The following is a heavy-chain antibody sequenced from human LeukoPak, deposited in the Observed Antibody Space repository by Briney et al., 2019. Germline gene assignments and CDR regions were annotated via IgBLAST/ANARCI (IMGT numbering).Heavy chain of an antibody. D-gene: IGHD3-9*01. Sequence: SETLSLTCTVSGGSISSSSYYWGWNRQSPGKGLEWIGSAYYSGSPYYDPSLKSRVTISVDTSKNQFSLKLSSVTAADTAVYYCASHSAEYDILTGYHSYNSFDPWGQGILVTVSS. V-gene: IGHV4-39*01. J-gene: IGHJ5*02. CDR3: ASHSAEYDILTGYHSYNSFDP. CDR1: GGSISSSSYY. CDR2: AYYSGSP.